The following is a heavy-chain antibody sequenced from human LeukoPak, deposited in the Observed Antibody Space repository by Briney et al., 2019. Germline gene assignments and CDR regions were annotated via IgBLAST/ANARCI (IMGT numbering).Heavy chain of an antibody. CDR2: LSGSGYNT. J-gene: IGHJ4*02. Sequence: GGSLRLSCAASGFTFTSHALSWVRQAPGKGLEWVSSLSGSGYNTYYADSVKGRFTISRDNSKNAVYLQMNSLRAEDTAVYYCAKDPYGTRYFDYWGQGTLVTVSS. CDR3: AKDPYGTRYFDY. V-gene: IGHV3-23*01. D-gene: IGHD2-2*01. CDR1: GFTFTSHA.